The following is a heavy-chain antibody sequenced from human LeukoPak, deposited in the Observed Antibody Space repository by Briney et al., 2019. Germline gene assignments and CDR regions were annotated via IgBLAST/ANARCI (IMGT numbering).Heavy chain of an antibody. V-gene: IGHV3-33*01. CDR1: GFIFSSYG. CDR2: IWYDGSNK. Sequence: GGSLRLSCAASGFIFSSYGMHWVRQAPGKGLEWVAVIWYDGSNKYYADSVKGRFTISRDNSKNTLYLQMNSLRAEDTAVYYCARAYYYDSGTYDFDYWGRGTLVTVSS. J-gene: IGHJ4*02. D-gene: IGHD3-10*01. CDR3: ARAYYYDSGTYDFDY.